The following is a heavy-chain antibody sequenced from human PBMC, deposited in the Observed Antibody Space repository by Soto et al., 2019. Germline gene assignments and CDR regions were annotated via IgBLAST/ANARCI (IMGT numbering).Heavy chain of an antibody. CDR2: ISSTSSSI. CDR3: ARAPIDY. CDR1: GFTFSIYG. J-gene: IGHJ4*02. V-gene: IGHV3-21*01. Sequence: GGSLRLSCVASGFTFSIYGMNWVRQVPGKGLEWLSFISSTSSSINYADSVKGRFTVSRDNAKNSLYLQVNNLRAEDTAVYYCARAPIDYWGRGTLVTVSS.